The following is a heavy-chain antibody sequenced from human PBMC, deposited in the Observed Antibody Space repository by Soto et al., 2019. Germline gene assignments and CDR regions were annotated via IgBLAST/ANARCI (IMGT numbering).Heavy chain of an antibody. V-gene: IGHV3-23*01. J-gene: IGHJ6*02. CDR1: GFIFRRYA. CDR3: FKSTYVVLPGAYPSSYSYGMDV. Sequence: EVQLLESGGGLVQPGGSLRLSCAASGFIFRRYAMNWVRQARGKGLEWVSSVSGNGGSTSFADSVRGRFTVSRDNAKSTLSLQMHSLRAADTAVYYCFKSTYVVLPGAYPSSYSYGMDVWGQGTTVPVS. CDR2: VSGNGGST. D-gene: IGHD2-15*01.